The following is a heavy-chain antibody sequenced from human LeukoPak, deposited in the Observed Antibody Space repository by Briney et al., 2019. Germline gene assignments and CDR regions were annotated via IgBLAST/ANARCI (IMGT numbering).Heavy chain of an antibody. CDR3: RWEPKY. V-gene: IGHV3-66*01. D-gene: IGHD1-26*01. Sequence: HPGGSLRLSCAASGFTVSNNYISWVRQTPGKGLEWVSLIYSGGSTYYADSVKGRFTISRDNSKNTLYLQMNSLRAEDTAVYYCRWEPKYWGQGTLVTVSS. CDR1: GFTVSNNY. CDR2: IYSGGST. J-gene: IGHJ4*02.